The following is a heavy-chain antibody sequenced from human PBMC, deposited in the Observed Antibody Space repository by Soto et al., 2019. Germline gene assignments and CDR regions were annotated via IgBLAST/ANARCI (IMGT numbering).Heavy chain of an antibody. CDR2: IERDDDDK. J-gene: IGHJ6*02. Sequence: SGPTLVNPTETLTLTCTLSGFSPTSPGMCVSWIRQSPGKALEWLALIERDDDDKCYSTSLKTRLTISKDTRKNQVVLTMANMEPADTATYYCARSIRGPRRFNGMDVWGQGTTVTVSS. CDR3: ARSIRGPRRFNGMDV. D-gene: IGHD1-20*01. CDR1: GFSPTSPGMC. V-gene: IGHV2-70*13.